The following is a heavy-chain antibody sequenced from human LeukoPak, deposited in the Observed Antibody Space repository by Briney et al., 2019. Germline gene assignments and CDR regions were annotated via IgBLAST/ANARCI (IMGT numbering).Heavy chain of an antibody. CDR1: GVAFSAYG. J-gene: IGHJ4*02. CDR2: ISYDGSNK. D-gene: IGHD2-2*03. V-gene: IGHV3-30*18. Sequence: GGSLRLSCAASGVAFSAYGMHWIRQAPGKGLEWVAMISYDGSNKYYADSVKGRFTISRDNSKNTLALEMHSLTAEDTALYYCAKAASEVVDIVYFDYWGQGTLVTVSP. CDR3: AKAASEVVDIVYFDY.